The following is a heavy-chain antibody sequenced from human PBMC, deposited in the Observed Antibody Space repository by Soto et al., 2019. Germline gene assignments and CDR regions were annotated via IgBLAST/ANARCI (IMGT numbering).Heavy chain of an antibody. J-gene: IGHJ6*02. CDR1: GFTFSSYW. CDR2: INSDGSST. V-gene: IGHV3-74*01. CDR3: AREPYDSSGYYSNYYYYYGMDV. D-gene: IGHD3-22*01. Sequence: GGSLRLSCAASGFTFSSYWMHWVRQAPGKGLVWVSRINSDGSSTSYADSVKGRFPISRDNAKNTLYLQMNSLRAEDTAVYYCAREPYDSSGYYSNYYYYYGMDVWGQGTTVTVSS.